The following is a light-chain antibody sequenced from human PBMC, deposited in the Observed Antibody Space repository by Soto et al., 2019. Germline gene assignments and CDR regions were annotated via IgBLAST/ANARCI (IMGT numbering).Light chain of an antibody. V-gene: IGKV1-39*01. CDR2: AAS. Sequence: DIQMTQSPSSLSVSVGDRVTITCRASQSIGGFLNWYQQKLGKAPKLLIYAASSLQSGVPSRFSGSGSGTDFTLTISSLQPEDFATYFCQQVESYPSTFGGGTKVDIK. CDR3: QQVESYPST. J-gene: IGKJ4*01. CDR1: QSIGGF.